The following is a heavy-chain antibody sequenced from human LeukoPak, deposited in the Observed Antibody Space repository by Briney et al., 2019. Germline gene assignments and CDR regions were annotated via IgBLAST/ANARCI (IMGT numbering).Heavy chain of an antibody. V-gene: IGHV3-33*08. Sequence: GGSLRLSCEVSGLSFSDSGMHWVRQAPGKGLEWVAVLWSDESIKYYADPVKGRFTISRDNSKKTVWLQMDSLTVEDTALYYCATEGPDGTYSYFQHWGQGTLVIVSS. J-gene: IGHJ1*01. CDR1: GLSFSDSG. CDR2: LWSDESIK. D-gene: IGHD1-26*01. CDR3: ATEGPDGTYSYFQH.